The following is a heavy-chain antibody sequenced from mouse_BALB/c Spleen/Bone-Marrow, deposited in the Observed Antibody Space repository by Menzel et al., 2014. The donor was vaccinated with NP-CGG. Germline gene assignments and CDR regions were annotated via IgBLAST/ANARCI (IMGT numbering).Heavy chain of an antibody. CDR3: TKLDFY. J-gene: IGHJ3*01. CDR1: GYTFTSYW. D-gene: IGHD1-3*01. V-gene: IGHV1S127*01. CDR2: IDPSDNYT. Sequence: QVEVQQSGPELVKPGPSAKMRFKDYGYTFTSYWMHSVKQRPGQGLACIGAIDPSDNYTHYNQEFKGKATLTVDTSSSTGYMQLSSLTSEDAAVYYGTKLDFYRSQGTPGTAPA.